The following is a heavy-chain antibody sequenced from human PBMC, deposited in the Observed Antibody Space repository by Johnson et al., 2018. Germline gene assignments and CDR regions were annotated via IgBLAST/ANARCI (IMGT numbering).Heavy chain of an antibody. J-gene: IGHJ4*02. V-gene: IGHV4-59*01. D-gene: IGHD1-26*01. CDR3: ARVVVGATDY. Sequence: QVQLQESGPGLVKPSATLSLTCTVSGASISGYYWSWIRQPPGKGLEWIGYIYYSGSTNYNPSLKSRVTLSVNTSKNQFSLKLSSVTAADTAVYYCARVVVGATDYGGQGTLVTVSS. CDR1: GASISGYY. CDR2: IYYSGST.